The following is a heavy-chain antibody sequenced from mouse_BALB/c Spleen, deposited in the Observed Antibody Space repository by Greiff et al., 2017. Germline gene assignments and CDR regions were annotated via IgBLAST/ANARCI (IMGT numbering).Heavy chain of an antibody. CDR1: GFTFSSYG. J-gene: IGHJ4*01. CDR2: ISSGGSYT. Sequence: EVNVVESGGDLVKPGGSLKLSCAASGFTFSSYGMSWVRQTPDKRLEWVATISSGGSYTYYPDSVKGRFTISRDNAKNTLYLQMSSLKSEDTAMYYCANYYGSSYDYYAMDYWGQGTSVTVSS. D-gene: IGHD1-1*01. V-gene: IGHV5-6*01. CDR3: ANYYGSSYDYYAMDY.